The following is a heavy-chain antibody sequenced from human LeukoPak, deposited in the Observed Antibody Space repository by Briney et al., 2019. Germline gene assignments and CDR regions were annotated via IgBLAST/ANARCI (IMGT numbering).Heavy chain of an antibody. CDR1: GFTFRNYA. Sequence: GGSLRLSCAASGFTFRNYALSWVRQVPGKGLEWVSGITDSGGSTYYADSVKGRFTISRDNSKNTLYLQMNSLRAEDTAVYFCAKDDGGSVTTTDFEYWGQGTLVTVSS. D-gene: IGHD4-17*01. CDR3: AKDDGGSVTTTDFEY. J-gene: IGHJ4*02. CDR2: ITDSGGST. V-gene: IGHV3-23*01.